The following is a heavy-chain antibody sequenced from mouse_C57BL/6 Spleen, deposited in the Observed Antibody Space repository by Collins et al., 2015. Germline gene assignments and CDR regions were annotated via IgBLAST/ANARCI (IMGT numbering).Heavy chain of an antibody. CDR1: GYTFTSYW. CDR3: ARRAGSYYYAMDY. J-gene: IGHJ4*01. V-gene: IGHV1-59*01. D-gene: IGHD3-1*01. Sequence: QVQLQQPGAELVRPGTSVKLSCKASGYTFTSYWMHWVKQRPGQGLEWIGVIDPSDSYTNYNQKFKGKATLTVDTSSSTAYMQLSSLTSEDSAVYHCARRAGSYYYAMDYWGQGTSVTVSS. CDR2: IDPSDSYT.